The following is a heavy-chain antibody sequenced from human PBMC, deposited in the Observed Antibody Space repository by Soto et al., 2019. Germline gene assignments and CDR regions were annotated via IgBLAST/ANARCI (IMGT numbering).Heavy chain of an antibody. Sequence: GWSLRLSCAASGFTFSSYAMSWVRQAPGKGLEWVSAISGSGGSKYYADSVKGRFTISRDNSKNTLYMQMNSLRAEDTAVYYCANWPSNQLLLRFFDVWGQGTTVTVSS. CDR1: GFTFSSYA. CDR2: ISGSGGSK. CDR3: ANWPSNQLLLRFFDV. J-gene: IGHJ6*02. D-gene: IGHD2-2*01. V-gene: IGHV3-23*01.